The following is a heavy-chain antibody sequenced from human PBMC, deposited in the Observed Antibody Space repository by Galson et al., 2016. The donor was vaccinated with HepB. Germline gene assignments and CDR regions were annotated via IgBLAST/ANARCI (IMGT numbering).Heavy chain of an antibody. D-gene: IGHD2/OR15-2a*01. CDR1: GFSFSNSG. V-gene: IGHV3-74*03. Sequence: SLRLSCAASGFSFSNSGMSWVRQAPGKGLEWVSRLPTDEYPPTYADSVRGRFTISRDNAKNTLYLQMNSLRADETAVYYCTRDLNFLLFDYWGQGALVTVSS. J-gene: IGHJ4*02. CDR3: TRDLNFLLFDY. CDR2: LPTDEYPP.